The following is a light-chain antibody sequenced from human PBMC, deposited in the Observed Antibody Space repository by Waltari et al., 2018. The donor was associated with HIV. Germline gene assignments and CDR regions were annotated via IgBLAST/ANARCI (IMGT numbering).Light chain of an antibody. Sequence: QSVLTQPPSASGTPGQRVTISCSGSSSNIGSKYVYWYQQLPGTAPKLLVSRNNRRPSGVPDRFAGSKSGTSASLAISGVRSEDEADYYCAAWDDSRYVVFGGGTKLTVL. CDR1: SSNIGSKY. V-gene: IGLV1-47*01. CDR2: RNN. J-gene: IGLJ2*01. CDR3: AAWDDSRYVV.